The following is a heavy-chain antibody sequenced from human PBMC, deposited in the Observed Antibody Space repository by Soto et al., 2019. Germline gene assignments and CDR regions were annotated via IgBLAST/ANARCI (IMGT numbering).Heavy chain of an antibody. CDR2: IIPIFGTA. J-gene: IGHJ6*04. CDR3: ARDRSTVVNYYGMDV. D-gene: IGHD4-17*01. V-gene: IGHV1-69*13. CDR1: GGTFSSYA. Sequence: GASVKVSCKASGGTFSSYAISWVRQAPGQGLEWMGGIIPIFGTANYAQKFQCSVTITADESTSTAYMELSSLRSEDTAVYYCARDRSTVVNYYGMDVWGEGTTVTVSS.